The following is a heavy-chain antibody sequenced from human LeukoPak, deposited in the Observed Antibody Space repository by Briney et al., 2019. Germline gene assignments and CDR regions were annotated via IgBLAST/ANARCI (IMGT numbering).Heavy chain of an antibody. V-gene: IGHV1-69*04. CDR3: ASLYSSGPDAFDI. J-gene: IGHJ3*02. CDR2: IIPILGIA. CDR1: GGTFSSYA. D-gene: IGHD6-19*01. Sequence: SVKVSCKASGGTFSSYAISWVRQAPGQGLEWMGRIIPILGIANYAQKFQGRVTITADKSTSTAYMELSSLRSEDTAVYYCASLYSSGPDAFDIWGQGTMVTVSS.